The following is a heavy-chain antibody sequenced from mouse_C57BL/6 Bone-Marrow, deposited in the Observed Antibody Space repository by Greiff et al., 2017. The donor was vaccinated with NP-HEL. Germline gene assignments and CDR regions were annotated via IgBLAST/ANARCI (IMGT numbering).Heavy chain of an antibody. J-gene: IGHJ4*01. Sequence: EVQLQQSGAELVRPGASVKLSCTASGFNIKDDYMHWVKQRPEQGLEWIGWIDPENGDTEYASKFQGKATITADTSSNTAYLQLSSLTSEDTAVYYCTTGFYYLYAMDYWGQGTSVTVSS. CDR1: GFNIKDDY. V-gene: IGHV14-4*01. CDR3: TTGFYYLYAMDY. D-gene: IGHD1-1*01. CDR2: IDPENGDT.